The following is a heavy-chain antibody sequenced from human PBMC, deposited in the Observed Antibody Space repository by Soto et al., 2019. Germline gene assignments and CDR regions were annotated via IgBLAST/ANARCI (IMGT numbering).Heavy chain of an antibody. J-gene: IGHJ5*02. D-gene: IGHD3-10*01. Sequence: QVQLQESGPGLVKPSQTLSLTCTVSGDSIRSGGHYWSWIRQHPGKGLEWIGYMYYSGSTYYNPSHESRLTMLVDTSKNHLALKLSSVTAADTAVYYCARDFGSGSSYHWLDPWGQGTLVTVSS. V-gene: IGHV4-31*03. CDR3: ARDFGSGSSYHWLDP. CDR1: GDSIRSGGHY. CDR2: MYYSGST.